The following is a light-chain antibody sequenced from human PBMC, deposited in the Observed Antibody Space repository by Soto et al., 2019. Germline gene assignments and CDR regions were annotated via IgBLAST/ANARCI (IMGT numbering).Light chain of an antibody. CDR3: QQYVNSPYT. J-gene: IGKJ2*01. Sequence: EIQMTQSPATLSVAPGDRATLSCRASQSVSSCLAWYQQKPGKAPRLLIYATSTLATGVPARFSGSGSGTEFTLTISSLQSEDFAVYYCQQYVNSPYTFGQGTKLEI. V-gene: IGKV3-15*01. CDR2: ATS. CDR1: QSVSSC.